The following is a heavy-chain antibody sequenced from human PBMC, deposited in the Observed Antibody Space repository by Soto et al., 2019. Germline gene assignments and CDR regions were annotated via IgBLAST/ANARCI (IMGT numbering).Heavy chain of an antibody. CDR1: GFTFSSYS. D-gene: IGHD3-22*01. CDR2: ISSSSSTI. V-gene: IGHV3-48*02. J-gene: IGHJ4*02. CDR3: ARDGVVNYYDSSGYYYSTRAYYFDY. Sequence: GGSLRLSCAASGFTFSSYSMNWVRQAPGKGLEWVSYISSSSSTIYYADSVKGRFTISRDNAKNSLYLQMNSLRDEDTAVYYCARDGVVNYYDSSGYYYSTRAYYFDYWGQGTLVTVSS.